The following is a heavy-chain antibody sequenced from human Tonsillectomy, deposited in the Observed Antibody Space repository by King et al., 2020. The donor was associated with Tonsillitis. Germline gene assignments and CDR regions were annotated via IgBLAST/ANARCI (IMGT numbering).Heavy chain of an antibody. J-gene: IGHJ4*02. D-gene: IGHD6-19*01. CDR1: GDSIGTYY. Sequence: QLQESGPGLVKPSETLSLTCTVSGDSIGTYYWSWIRQPPGKGLEWIGYVYYTGANMYNPSLKTRVTISDDTSKNQFSLRLTSVTAADTAVYYCARHSGYASGWFSYWGQGILVTVS. CDR3: ARHSGYASGWFSY. V-gene: IGHV4-59*08. CDR2: VYYTGAN.